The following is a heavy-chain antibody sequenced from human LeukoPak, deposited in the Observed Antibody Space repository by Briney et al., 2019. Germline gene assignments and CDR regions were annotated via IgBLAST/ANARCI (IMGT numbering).Heavy chain of an antibody. D-gene: IGHD3-3*01. Sequence: ASETLSLTCAVSGGSISSGGYSWSWIRQPPGKGLEWIGYIYHSGSTYYNPSLKSRVTISVDRSKNQFSLKLSSVTAADTAEYYCAIGPGIFWRGMDVWGQGTTVTVSS. CDR1: GGSISSGGYS. CDR3: AIGPGIFWRGMDV. J-gene: IGHJ6*02. V-gene: IGHV4-30-2*01. CDR2: IYHSGST.